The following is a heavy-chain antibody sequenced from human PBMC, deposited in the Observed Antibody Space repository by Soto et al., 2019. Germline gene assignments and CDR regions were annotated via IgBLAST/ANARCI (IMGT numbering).Heavy chain of an antibody. V-gene: IGHV3-15*07. CDR2: IKTKADGGTT. Sequence: EVQLVESGGDLVKPGGSLRLSCAASGFTFSNAWMNWVRQAPGKGLEWVGRIKTKADGGTTDYAAPVRGRFIISRDDSKNTLYLQMNSLKTEDTAVYFCNSDLNMLTQIDWGQGTLVTVSS. J-gene: IGHJ4*01. CDR3: NSDLNMLTQID. CDR1: GFTFSNAW. D-gene: IGHD3-9*01.